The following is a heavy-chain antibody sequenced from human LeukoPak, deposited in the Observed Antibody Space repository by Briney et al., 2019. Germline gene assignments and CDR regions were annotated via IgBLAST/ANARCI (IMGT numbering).Heavy chain of an antibody. J-gene: IGHJ4*02. CDR2: INPNSGGT. Sequence: ASVKVSFKASGYTFTDYYMHWVRQAPGQGLEWMGWINPNSGGTNYAQKFQGRVTMTRDTSIITAYMELSRLRSDDTAVYYCARVDDSSGYPGGYWGQGTLVTVSS. D-gene: IGHD3-22*01. CDR3: ARVDDSSGYPGGY. V-gene: IGHV1-2*02. CDR1: GYTFTDYY.